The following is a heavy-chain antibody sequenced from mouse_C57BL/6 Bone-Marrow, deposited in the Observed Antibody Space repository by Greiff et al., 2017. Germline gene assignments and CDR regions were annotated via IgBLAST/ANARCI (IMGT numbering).Heavy chain of an antibody. CDR1: GFNIKDDY. CDR2: IDPENGDT. V-gene: IGHV14-4*01. D-gene: IGHD1-1*01. Sequence: VQLQQSGAELVRPGASVTLSCTASGFNIKDDYMHWVKQRPEQGLEWIGWIDPENGDTEYASKFQGKATITADTSSNTAYLQLSSRTSEDTAVYYCTRYYGSSYGAMDYWGQGTSVTVSS. CDR3: TRYYGSSYGAMDY. J-gene: IGHJ4*01.